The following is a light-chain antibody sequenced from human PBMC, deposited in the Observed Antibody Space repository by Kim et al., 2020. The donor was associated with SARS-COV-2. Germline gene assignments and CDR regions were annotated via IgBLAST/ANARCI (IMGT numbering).Light chain of an antibody. V-gene: IGKV1-17*01. J-gene: IGKJ1*01. CDR1: QDIGSY. CDR2: PAS. CDR3: EQFKSDPRM. Sequence: DIQMTQSPSSLSASVGDRVTITCRASQDIGSYLGWYQQKAGEAPRRLIFPASNLQSGVPSRFSGSGSGTEFTLTISSLQPEDCATYFCEQFKSDPRMFGQGTKVDIK.